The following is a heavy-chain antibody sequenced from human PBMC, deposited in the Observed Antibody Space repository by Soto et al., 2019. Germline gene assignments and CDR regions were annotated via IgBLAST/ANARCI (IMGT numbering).Heavy chain of an antibody. CDR3: ARDSDYYGSGSYVSDY. CDR1: GFTFSSYG. CDR2: ISYDGSNK. Sequence: GGSLRLSCAASGFTFSSYGMHWVRQAPGKGLEWVAVISYDGSNKYYADSVKGRFTISRDNSKNTLYLQMNSLRAEDTAVYYCARDSDYYGSGSYVSDYWGQGTLVTVSS. V-gene: IGHV3-30*03. D-gene: IGHD3-10*01. J-gene: IGHJ4*02.